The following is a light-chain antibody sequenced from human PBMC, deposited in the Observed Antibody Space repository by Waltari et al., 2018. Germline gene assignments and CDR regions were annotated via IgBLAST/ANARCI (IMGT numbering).Light chain of an antibody. CDR3: ASWDDSLNGHWV. Sequence: QSVLTQPPSASGTPGQRVTIPFSGSASNIGGNLVNWYQQFPGKAPKLLIYRSDLRPSGVPDRFSGSKSGTSASLAISGLQSEDEADYFCASWDDSLNGHWVFGGGTKVTVL. J-gene: IGLJ3*02. CDR2: RSD. CDR1: ASNIGGNL. V-gene: IGLV1-44*01.